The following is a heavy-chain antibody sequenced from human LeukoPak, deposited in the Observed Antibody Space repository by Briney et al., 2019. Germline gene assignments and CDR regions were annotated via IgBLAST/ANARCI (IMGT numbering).Heavy chain of an antibody. V-gene: IGHV3-48*01. D-gene: IGHD6-13*01. CDR1: GFTFSSYS. Sequence: GGSLRLSCAASGFTFSSYSMNWVRQAPGKGLEWVSYITSSSGTIYYADSVKGRFTISRDNAKNSLYLQMDSLRAEDTAVYYCARASGYSSSSMYYYYYMDVWGKGTTVTISS. CDR2: ITSSSGTI. J-gene: IGHJ6*03. CDR3: ARASGYSSSSMYYYYYMDV.